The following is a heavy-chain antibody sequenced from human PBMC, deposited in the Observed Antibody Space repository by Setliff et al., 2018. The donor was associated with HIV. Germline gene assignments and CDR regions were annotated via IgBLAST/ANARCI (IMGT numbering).Heavy chain of an antibody. CDR1: GYSFTNHY. J-gene: IGHJ4*02. CDR2: INPTGGST. Sequence: ASVKVSCKASGYSFTNHYMHWVRQAPGQGLEWMGVINPTGGSTRNTQKFQGRVAMTRDTSTSTVYMELSSLRSEDTAVYYCARDYYYDSSGYRYFDYWGQGTLVTVSS. CDR3: ARDYYYDSSGYRYFDY. V-gene: IGHV1-46*01. D-gene: IGHD3-22*01.